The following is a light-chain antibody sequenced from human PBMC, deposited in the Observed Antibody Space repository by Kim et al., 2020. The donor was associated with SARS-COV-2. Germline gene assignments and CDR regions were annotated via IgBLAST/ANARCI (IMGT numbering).Light chain of an antibody. J-gene: IGLJ3*02. CDR2: KNY. CDR3: AAWDNSLSALV. V-gene: IGLV1-47*01. CDR1: SPNSGSNY. Sequence: GQRVIISCSGSSPNSGSNYVYWYQRLPGTAPKLLINKNYERPSGVPDRFSGSKSGTSASLAISGLRSEDEADYYCAAWDNSLSALVFGGGTQLTVL.